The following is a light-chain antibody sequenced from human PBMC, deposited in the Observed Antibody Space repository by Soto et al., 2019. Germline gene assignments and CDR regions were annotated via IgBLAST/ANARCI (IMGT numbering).Light chain of an antibody. CDR3: QPYNNWPLT. J-gene: IGKJ4*01. V-gene: IGKV3-11*01. CDR2: DTS. Sequence: EIVLTQSPATLSLSPGERATLSCRASQEISTYLAWYQQSPGRAPRLLIYDTSNRATGIPARFSGSGSGADFTLTISSLEPEDFAVYYCQPYNNWPLTFGGGTKVESK. CDR1: QEISTY.